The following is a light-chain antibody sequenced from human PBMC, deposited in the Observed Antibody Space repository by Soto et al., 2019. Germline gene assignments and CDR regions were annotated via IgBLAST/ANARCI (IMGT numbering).Light chain of an antibody. CDR3: SSYTSRGTYV. CDR1: SSDVGGYNY. J-gene: IGLJ1*01. CDR2: DFS. Sequence: QSALTQPASVSGAPGQSIAISCTGTSSDVGGYNYVSWYQHPPGKAPKLMVYDFSNLPLGVSNRFSGSKSGNTASLTISGLKAEDAADYYCSSYTSRGTYVFGTGTKVTVL. V-gene: IGLV2-14*03.